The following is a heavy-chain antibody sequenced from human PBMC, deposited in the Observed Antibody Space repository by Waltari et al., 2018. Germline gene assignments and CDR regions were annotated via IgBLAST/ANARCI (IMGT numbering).Heavy chain of an antibody. V-gene: IGHV4-34*01. CDR3: AGGGPTTRYMDV. Sequence: QVQLQQWGAGLLKPSETLSLTCAVYGGSFSGYYWSWIRQPPGKGLEWIGEINRGGSTNDNPSLRSGVTIAVDTSKNQFSLKLSSVTAADTAVYYCAGGGPTTRYMDVWGKGTTVTVSS. CDR1: GGSFSGYY. D-gene: IGHD4-17*01. CDR2: INRGGST. J-gene: IGHJ6*03.